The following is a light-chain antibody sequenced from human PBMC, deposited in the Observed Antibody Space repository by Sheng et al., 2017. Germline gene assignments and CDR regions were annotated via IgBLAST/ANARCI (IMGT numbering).Light chain of an antibody. CDR1: QTVSTNY. V-gene: IGKV3-20*01. J-gene: IGKJ5*01. CDR2: AAS. CDR3: QQYGSFPIT. Sequence: EIVLTQSPGTLSLSPGEKATLSCRASQTVSTNYLAWYQQKSGQAPRLLIYAASSRATGIPGRFSGSGSGTDFTLTITRLEPQDFGVYYCQQYGSFPITFGQGTRLDIK.